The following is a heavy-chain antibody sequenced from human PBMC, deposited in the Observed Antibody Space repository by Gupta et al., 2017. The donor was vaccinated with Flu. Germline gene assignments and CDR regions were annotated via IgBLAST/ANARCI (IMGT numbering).Heavy chain of an antibody. CDR1: GGFINAGGYY. CDR3: ARGTNYPRRGVDF. V-gene: IGHV4-31*03. Sequence: QVQLQESGPGLVRPSETLSLTCSGSGGFINAGGYYWNWVRRHTGKGLEWIGYISNGGSTYYNPSLKSRVAISEDTSKNQFSLKLTSVTASDTAVYYCARGTNYPRRGVDFWGQGTLVTISS. D-gene: IGHD3-10*01. J-gene: IGHJ1*01. CDR2: ISNGGST.